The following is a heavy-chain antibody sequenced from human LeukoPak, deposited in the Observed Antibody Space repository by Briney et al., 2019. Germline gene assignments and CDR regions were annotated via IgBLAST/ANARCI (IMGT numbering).Heavy chain of an antibody. J-gene: IGHJ4*02. Sequence: ASVKVSCTASGYTFTSYAMHWVRQAPGQRLEWMGWINAGNGNTKYSQKFQGRVTITRDTSASTAYMELSSLRSEDTAVYYCAREGPKYGDYFDYWGXGTLVTVSS. D-gene: IGHD4-17*01. V-gene: IGHV1-3*01. CDR3: AREGPKYGDYFDY. CDR2: INAGNGNT. CDR1: GYTFTSYA.